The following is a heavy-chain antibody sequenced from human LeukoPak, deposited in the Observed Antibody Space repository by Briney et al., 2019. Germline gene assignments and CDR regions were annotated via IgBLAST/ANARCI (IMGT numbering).Heavy chain of an antibody. CDR2: IYYSGST. J-gene: IGHJ3*02. V-gene: IGHV4-61*01. D-gene: IGHD1-26*01. CDR3: ARDNPYSGSYSKAFDI. Sequence: SETLSLTCTVSGGSVTYTNYYWSWIRQPPGKGLAWIGYIYYSGSTNYNPSLKSRVTISVDTSKNQFSLKLSSVTAADTAVYYCARDNPYSGSYSKAFDIWGQGTMVTVSS. CDR1: GGSVTYTNYY.